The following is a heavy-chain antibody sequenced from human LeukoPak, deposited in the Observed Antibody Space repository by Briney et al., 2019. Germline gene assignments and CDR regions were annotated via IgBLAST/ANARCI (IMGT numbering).Heavy chain of an antibody. Sequence: ASVKVSCRASGYTFTSYAMNWVRQAPGQGLEWMGWINPNSGGTNYAQKFQGRVTMTRDTSISTAYMELSRLRSDDTAVYYCARDLVRFLEWGFDYWGQGTLVTVSS. CDR2: INPNSGGT. V-gene: IGHV1-2*02. CDR3: ARDLVRFLEWGFDY. D-gene: IGHD3-3*01. J-gene: IGHJ4*02. CDR1: GYTFTSYA.